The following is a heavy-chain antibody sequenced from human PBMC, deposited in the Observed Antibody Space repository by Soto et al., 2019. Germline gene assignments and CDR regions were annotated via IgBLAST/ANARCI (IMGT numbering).Heavy chain of an antibody. Sequence: SETLSLTCSFSGADINTYSGTWIRQPAGKGLEWIGRIYTSASINYNPSLRGRVTLSVDTSTNQVSLKLASVTAADTAVYYCARDREAGYNFYYGMDVWGQGTTVTVSS. D-gene: IGHD6-19*01. CDR2: IYTSASI. J-gene: IGHJ6*02. V-gene: IGHV4-4*07. CDR1: GADINTYS. CDR3: ARDREAGYNFYYGMDV.